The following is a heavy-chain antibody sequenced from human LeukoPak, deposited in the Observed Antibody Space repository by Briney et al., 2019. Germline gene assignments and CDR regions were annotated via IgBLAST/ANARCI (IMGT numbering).Heavy chain of an antibody. J-gene: IGHJ5*02. Sequence: GGSLRLSCAASGFTFSNYAMNWVRQAPGKGLEWVSAIGGSRGNTYYADSVRGRFTISRDNSKNTLYLQMNSLRAEDTAVYYCAKTIVGVTNWFDPWGQGTLVTVSS. CDR1: GFTFSNYA. V-gene: IGHV3-23*01. CDR2: IGGSRGNT. CDR3: AKTIVGVTNWFDP. D-gene: IGHD1-26*01.